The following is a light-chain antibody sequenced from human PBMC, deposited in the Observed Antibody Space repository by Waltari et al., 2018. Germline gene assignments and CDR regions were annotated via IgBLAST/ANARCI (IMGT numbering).Light chain of an antibody. CDR3: QQYRNLWT. CDR2: KAS. V-gene: IGKV1-5*03. Sequence: DIQMTQSPSTLSASVGDRVTITCRASQSLSNWMAWYQQKPGKAPKVLIYKASTLESGVPSSFSGSGSGTEFTLTISSLQPDDFATYYCQQYRNLWTFGQGTKVEIK. J-gene: IGKJ1*01. CDR1: QSLSNW.